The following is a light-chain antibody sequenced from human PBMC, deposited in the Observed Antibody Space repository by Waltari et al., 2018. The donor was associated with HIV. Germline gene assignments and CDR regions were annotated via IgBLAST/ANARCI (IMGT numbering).Light chain of an antibody. CDR2: GNA. CDR3: QSYDSSLSPWV. J-gene: IGLJ3*02. CDR1: SSHIGAGYD. V-gene: IGLV1-40*01. Sequence: QSELTQPPSVSGAPGQRVTISCTGSSSHIGAGYDVHWYQQLPGTAPKLLIYGNAKRPSGVPDRFAGSKSGTSASLAITGLQAEDEADYYCQSYDSSLSPWVFGGGTKLTVL.